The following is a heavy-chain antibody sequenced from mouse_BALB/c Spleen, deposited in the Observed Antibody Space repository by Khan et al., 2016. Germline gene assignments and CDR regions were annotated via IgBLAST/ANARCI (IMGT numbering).Heavy chain of an antibody. J-gene: IGHJ2*01. Sequence: QVQLQQSGAELMKPGASVKISCKATGYTFSSYWIEWVKQRPGHGLEWIGEILPGSGSTNYNEKFRGKATFTADTSSNTAYMQLSSLTSEDSAVHYCARTDRRGYFDYWGQGTTLTVFS. V-gene: IGHV1-9*01. CDR1: GYTFSSYW. CDR2: ILPGSGST. CDR3: ARTDRRGYFDY.